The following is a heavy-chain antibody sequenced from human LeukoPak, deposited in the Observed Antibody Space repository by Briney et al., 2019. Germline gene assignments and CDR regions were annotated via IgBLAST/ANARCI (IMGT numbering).Heavy chain of an antibody. V-gene: IGHV4-59*08. D-gene: IGHD2-15*01. CDR2: IYYSGST. CDR1: GDSISSYY. Sequence: PSETLSLTCTVSGDSISSYYWSWIRQPPGKGLEWIGYIYYSGSTNYNPSLKSRVAISVDTSKNQFSLKLSFVTTADTAVYYCARALGYCSGGSCTRGYNWFDPWGQGTLVTVSS. CDR3: ARALGYCSGGSCTRGYNWFDP. J-gene: IGHJ5*02.